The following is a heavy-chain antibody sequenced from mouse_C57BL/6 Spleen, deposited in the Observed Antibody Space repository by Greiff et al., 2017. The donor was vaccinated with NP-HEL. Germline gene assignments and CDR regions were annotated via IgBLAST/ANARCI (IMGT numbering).Heavy chain of an antibody. CDR2: IYPGDGDT. J-gene: IGHJ4*01. CDR1: GYAFSSSW. Sequence: QVQLQQSGPELVKPGASVKISCKASGYAFSSSWMNWVKQRPGKGLEWIGRIYPGDGDTNYNGKFKGKATLTADKSSSTAYMQLSSLTSEDSAVYFCARSIYYDYDSYAMDYWGQGTSVTVSS. V-gene: IGHV1-82*01. D-gene: IGHD2-4*01. CDR3: ARSIYYDYDSYAMDY.